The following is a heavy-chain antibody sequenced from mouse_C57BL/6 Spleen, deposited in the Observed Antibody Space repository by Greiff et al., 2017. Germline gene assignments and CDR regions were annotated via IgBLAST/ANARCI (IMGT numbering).Heavy chain of an antibody. CDR2: IDPSDSNT. Sequence: VQLQQPGAELVKPGASVKLSCKASGYNFTSYWMQWVKQRPGQGLEWIGEIDPSDSNTNYNQKFKGKATLTVDTSSSTAYMQLSILTAEYSAVYDCASAPLYCGSLWYFYVWGTGTTVTVSS. CDR3: ASAPLYCGSLWYFYV. D-gene: IGHD2-1*01. CDR1: GYNFTSYW. J-gene: IGHJ1*03. V-gene: IGHV1-50*01.